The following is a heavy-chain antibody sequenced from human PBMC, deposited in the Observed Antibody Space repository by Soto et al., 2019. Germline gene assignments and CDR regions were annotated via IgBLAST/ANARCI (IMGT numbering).Heavy chain of an antibody. CDR2: IWYDGSNK. CDR1: GFTFSSYG. CDR3: ARDYGLALYYFDY. J-gene: IGHJ4*02. D-gene: IGHD3-10*01. V-gene: IGHV3-33*01. Sequence: GGSLRLSCAASGFTFSSYGMHWVRQAPGKGLEWVAVIWYDGSNKYYADSVKGRFTISRDNSKNTLYLQMNGLRAEDTAVYYCARDYGLALYYFDYWGQGTLVTVSS.